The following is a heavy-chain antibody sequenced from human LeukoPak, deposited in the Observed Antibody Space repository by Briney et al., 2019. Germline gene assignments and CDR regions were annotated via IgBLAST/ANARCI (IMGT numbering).Heavy chain of an antibody. V-gene: IGHV3-53*01. CDR3: ARESYMDV. CDR1: GFTFSSYA. CDR2: IYSGGST. Sequence: GGSLRLSCAASGFTFSSYAISWVRQAPGKGLEWVSVIYSGGSTYYADSVKGRFTISRDNSKNTLYLQMNSLRAEDTAVYYCARESYMDVWGKGTTVTVSS. J-gene: IGHJ6*03.